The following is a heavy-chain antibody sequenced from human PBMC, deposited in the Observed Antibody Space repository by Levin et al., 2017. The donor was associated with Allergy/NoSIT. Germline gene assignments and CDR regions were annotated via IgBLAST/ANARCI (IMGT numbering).Heavy chain of an antibody. CDR1: GFTFSTYS. CDR2: IKSDGSST. CDR3: ARDNSGSGHAFDI. J-gene: IGHJ3*02. Sequence: PGGSLRLSCAASGFTFSTYSMHWVRQAPGKGLVWVSHIKSDGSSTYYADSVKGRFTISRDNAKNTLWLQMNGLRADDTALYDCARDNSGSGHAFDIWGQGTMVTVSS. V-gene: IGHV3-74*01. D-gene: IGHD6-25*01.